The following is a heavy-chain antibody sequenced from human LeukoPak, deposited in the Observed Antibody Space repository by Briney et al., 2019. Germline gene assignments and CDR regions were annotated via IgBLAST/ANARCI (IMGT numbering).Heavy chain of an antibody. J-gene: IGHJ4*02. D-gene: IGHD3-22*01. CDR2: INHSGST. Sequence: SETLSLTCAVYGGSFSGYYWSWIRQPPGKGLEWIGEINHSGSTNYNPSLKSRVTISVDTSKNQFSLKLSSVTAADRAVYYCARHGTYYYDSSGYYVLDYWGQGMLVTVSS. CDR1: GGSFSGYY. V-gene: IGHV4-34*01. CDR3: ARHGTYYYDSSGYYVLDY.